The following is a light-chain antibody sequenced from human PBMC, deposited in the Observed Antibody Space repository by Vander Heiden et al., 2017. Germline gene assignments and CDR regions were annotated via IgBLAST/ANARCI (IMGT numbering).Light chain of an antibody. Sequence: SYELPQLPSVSVSPGQTARITCSGDALPKQYAYWYQQKPGQAPVLLIYKDSERPSGIPERFAGSSSGTTVTLTISGVQAEDEAYYYCQSADRSGTGVVGGGTKLNVL. CDR2: KDS. J-gene: IGLJ2*01. CDR3: QSADRSGTGV. CDR1: ALPKQY. V-gene: IGLV3-25*03.